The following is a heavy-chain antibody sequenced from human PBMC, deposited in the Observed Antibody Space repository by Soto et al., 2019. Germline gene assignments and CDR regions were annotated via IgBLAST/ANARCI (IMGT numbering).Heavy chain of an antibody. CDR3: VKGLNYNFDNIGFHG. CDR2: ISWNSGSA. Sequence: EVQLVESGGGLVQPGRSLRLSCAASGFTFDDYAMHWVRQLPGKGLEWVSGISWNSGSAAYMDSVKGRFLISRDNAKKSLLLQMRSLRPEDTALYYCVKGLNYNFDNIGFHGWGQGTLVTVSS. CDR1: GFTFDDYA. J-gene: IGHJ4*02. D-gene: IGHD3-22*01. V-gene: IGHV3-9*01.